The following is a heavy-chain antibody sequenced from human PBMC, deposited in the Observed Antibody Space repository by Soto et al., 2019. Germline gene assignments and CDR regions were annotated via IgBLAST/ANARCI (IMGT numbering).Heavy chain of an antibody. D-gene: IGHD4-17*01. Sequence: EVQLVESGGGLVQPGGSLRLSCAASGFTFTNYWMHSVRQGPGKGPEWVSRMKSDETTTDYADSVKGRFTISRDNAKNTVYLQMSSLRAEDTAVYYCASGLYLSYGEDYWGQGILVTASP. CDR1: GFTFTNYW. CDR3: ASGLYLSYGEDY. J-gene: IGHJ4*02. V-gene: IGHV3-74*01. CDR2: MKSDETTT.